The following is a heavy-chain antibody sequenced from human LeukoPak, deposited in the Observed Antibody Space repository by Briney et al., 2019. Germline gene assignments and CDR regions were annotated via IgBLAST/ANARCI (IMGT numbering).Heavy chain of an antibody. J-gene: IGHJ5*02. Sequence: SVKVSCKASGGTFSSYTISWVRQAPGQGLEWMGRIIPILGMANYAQKFQGRVTITADKSTSTAYMELSSLRSEDTAVYYCARGWTVRNWFDPWGQGTLVTVSS. CDR1: GGTFSSYT. D-gene: IGHD4-17*01. CDR3: ARGWTVRNWFDP. CDR2: IIPILGMA. V-gene: IGHV1-69*02.